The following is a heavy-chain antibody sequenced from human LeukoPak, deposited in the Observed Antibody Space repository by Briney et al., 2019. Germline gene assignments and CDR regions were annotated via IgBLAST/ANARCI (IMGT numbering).Heavy chain of an antibody. Sequence: ASVKVSCKVSGYTLTELSMHGVRQAPGKGLEWMGGFDPEDGETIYAQKFQGRVTMTEDTSTDTAYMELSSLRSEDTAVYYCATGGVNPYYDYVWGSYRYRASPERAVQHWGQGTLVTASS. V-gene: IGHV1-24*01. CDR1: GYTLTELS. CDR2: FDPEDGET. D-gene: IGHD3-16*02. CDR3: ATGGVNPYYDYVWGSYRYRASPERAVQH. J-gene: IGHJ1*01.